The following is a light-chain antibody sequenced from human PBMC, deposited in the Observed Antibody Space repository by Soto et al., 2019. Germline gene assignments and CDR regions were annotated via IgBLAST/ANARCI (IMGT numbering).Light chain of an antibody. CDR2: EVS. J-gene: IGLJ1*01. CDR1: ISDVGGHNY. CDR3: STYASSSTYV. Sequence: QAALTQPASVSGAPGQSVTISCTGTISDVGGHNYVSWYQQHPGRDPKLMIYEVSNRPSGVSNRFSGSKSGNTASLTMSGLQPEDEADYYCSTYASSSTYVLGTGTKVTAL. V-gene: IGLV2-14*01.